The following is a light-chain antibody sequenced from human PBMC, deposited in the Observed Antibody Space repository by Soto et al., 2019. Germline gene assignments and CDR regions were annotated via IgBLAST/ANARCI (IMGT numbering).Light chain of an antibody. J-gene: IGLJ1*01. Sequence: QSVLTQPLSVSASPGQRVTISCSGGSSNIGSNTVAWYQHLPGTAPPRLIFTAGQRPSGVPDRFSGSKSGTSASLAISGLQSEDEGDYYCPAWDNSLNGYVFGPGTKLTVL. CDR1: SSNIGSNT. V-gene: IGLV1-44*01. CDR2: TAG. CDR3: PAWDNSLNGYV.